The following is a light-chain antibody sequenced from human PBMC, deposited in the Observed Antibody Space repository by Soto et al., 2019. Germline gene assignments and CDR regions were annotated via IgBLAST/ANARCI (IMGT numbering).Light chain of an antibody. CDR3: HQYGSTPPYT. Sequence: EVVLTQSPGTLSLSPGERATLSCRASQSIINNYLAWYQQRPGQAPRLLIYGSSVRATGIPGRFSGSGAGTDFTLTTSRLQPEDFAVYYCHQYGSTPPYTFGQGTKVEI. V-gene: IGKV3-20*01. CDR1: QSIINNY. J-gene: IGKJ2*01. CDR2: GSS.